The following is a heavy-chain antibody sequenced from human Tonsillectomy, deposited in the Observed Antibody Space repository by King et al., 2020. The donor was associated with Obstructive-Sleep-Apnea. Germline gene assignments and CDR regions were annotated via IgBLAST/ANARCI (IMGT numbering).Heavy chain of an antibody. V-gene: IGHV3-30-3*01. CDR2: ISYDGSNK. J-gene: IGHJ4*02. D-gene: IGHD3-10*01. Sequence: VQLVESGGGVVQPGRSLRLSCAASGFTFSSYAMHWVRQAPGKGLEWVAVISYDGSNKYYADSVKGRFTISRDNSKNTLYLQMNSLRAEDTAVYYCARENPDGSGSYGGYFDYWGQGTLVTVSS. CDR1: GFTFSSYA. CDR3: ARENPDGSGSYGGYFDY.